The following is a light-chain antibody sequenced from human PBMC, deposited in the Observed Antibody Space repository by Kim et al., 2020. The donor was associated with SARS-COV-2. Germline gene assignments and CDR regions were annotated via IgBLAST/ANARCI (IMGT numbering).Light chain of an antibody. Sequence: LSPGARGTLSCRASQSVSSYLAWYQQKPGQGPRLLLYDASNRATGIPARFSGSGSGTDFILTISSLEPEDFAVYYCQQRSNWPLTFGGGTKVDIK. CDR3: QQRSNWPLT. CDR2: DAS. V-gene: IGKV3-11*01. CDR1: QSVSSY. J-gene: IGKJ4*01.